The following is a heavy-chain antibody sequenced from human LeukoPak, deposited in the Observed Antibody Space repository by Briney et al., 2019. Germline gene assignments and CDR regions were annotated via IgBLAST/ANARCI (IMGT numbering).Heavy chain of an antibody. V-gene: IGHV4-59*01. J-gene: IGHJ3*02. CDR1: GGSISTYY. D-gene: IGHD2-15*01. Sequence: SETLSLTCTLSGGSISTYYWSWIRQPPGKGLEWIGYIYHSGSTNYNPSLKSRVTISVDTSKNQFSLKLSSVTAADTAVYYCARMRGDIVVVVAATASAFDIWGQGTMVTVSS. CDR2: IYHSGST. CDR3: ARMRGDIVVVVAATASAFDI.